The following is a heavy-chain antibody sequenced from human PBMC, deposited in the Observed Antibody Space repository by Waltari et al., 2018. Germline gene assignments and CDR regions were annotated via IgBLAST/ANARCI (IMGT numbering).Heavy chain of an antibody. CDR3: AKALRYYDILTGYSSSYYYGMDV. V-gene: IGHV3-23*01. J-gene: IGHJ6*02. D-gene: IGHD3-9*01. CDR1: GFTFSSYA. Sequence: EVQLLESGGGLVQPGGSLRLSCAASGFTFSSYALSWVRQAHGKGLEWVSAISGSGGSTYYADSVKGRFTISRDNSKNTLYLQMNSLRAEDTAVYYCAKALRYYDILTGYSSSYYYGMDVWGQGTTVTVSS. CDR2: ISGSGGST.